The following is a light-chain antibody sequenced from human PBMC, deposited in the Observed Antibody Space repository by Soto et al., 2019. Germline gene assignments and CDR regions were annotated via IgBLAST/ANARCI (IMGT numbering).Light chain of an antibody. CDR3: CPQAPTRASYV. CDR2: AVT. CDR1: GSDIGSYNL. J-gene: IGLJ1*01. V-gene: IGLV2-23*02. Sequence: QSALTQPASVSGSPGQSITISCTETGSDIGSYNLVSWYQQPPGKAPKLIIYAVTNRPAGVSSRFSGSKSGNTASLTISGHQAEDDADDYCCPQAPTRASYVFGTGTKLTVL.